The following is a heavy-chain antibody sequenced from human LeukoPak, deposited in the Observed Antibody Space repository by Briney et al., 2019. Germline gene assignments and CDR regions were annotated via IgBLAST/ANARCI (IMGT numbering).Heavy chain of an antibody. Sequence: GGSLRLSCAASGFTFSSYAMSWVRQAPGKGLEWVSAISGSGGSTYDADSVKGRFTISRDNSKNTLYLQMNSLRAEDTAVYYCAKDTSIGRYCTNGVCSPFDYWGQGTLVTVSS. CDR3: AKDTSIGRYCTNGVCSPFDY. D-gene: IGHD2-8*01. J-gene: IGHJ4*02. CDR2: ISGSGGST. CDR1: GFTFSSYA. V-gene: IGHV3-23*01.